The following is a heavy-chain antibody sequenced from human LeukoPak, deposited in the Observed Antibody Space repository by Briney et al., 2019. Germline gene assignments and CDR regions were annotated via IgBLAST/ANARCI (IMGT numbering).Heavy chain of an antibody. CDR1: GGSVSSGSYY. V-gene: IGHV4-31*03. J-gene: IGHJ3*01. CDR3: ARDSSSSSN. CDR2: IYYSGST. D-gene: IGHD6-6*01. Sequence: PSETLSLTCTVSGGSVSSGSYYWSWIRQHPGKGLEWIGYIYYSGSTYHNPSLKSRVTISVDTSKNQFSLKLSSVTAADTAVYYCARDSSSSSNWGQGTMVTVSS.